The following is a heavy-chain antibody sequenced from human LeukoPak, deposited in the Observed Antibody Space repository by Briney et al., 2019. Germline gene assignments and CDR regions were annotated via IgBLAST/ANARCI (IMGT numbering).Heavy chain of an antibody. CDR2: ISYDGSNK. V-gene: IGHV3-30*01. Sequence: PGGSLRLSCADSGFTFSSYAMHWVRQAPGKGLEWVAVISYDGSNKYYADSVKGRFTISRDNSKNTLYLQMNSLRAEDTAVYYCARGRGAFDIWGQGTMVTVSS. CDR3: ARGRGAFDI. J-gene: IGHJ3*02. CDR1: GFTFSSYA.